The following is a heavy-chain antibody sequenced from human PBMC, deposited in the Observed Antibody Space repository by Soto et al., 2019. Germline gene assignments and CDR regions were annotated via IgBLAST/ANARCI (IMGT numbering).Heavy chain of an antibody. V-gene: IGHV3-30*18. CDR1: GFTMRSYG. CDR3: GKDGHYGHPPDH. J-gene: IGHJ4*02. D-gene: IGHD3-10*01. CDR2: LSYDGTDK. Sequence: QVQLVESGGGVVQPGRSLRLSCVTSGFTMRSYGLYWVRQAPGKGLEWVATLSYDGTDKNYADSVKGRFTVARDESKKTLYLQMDSLSAEDTATYYCGKDGHYGHPPDHWGQGTLVTVSS.